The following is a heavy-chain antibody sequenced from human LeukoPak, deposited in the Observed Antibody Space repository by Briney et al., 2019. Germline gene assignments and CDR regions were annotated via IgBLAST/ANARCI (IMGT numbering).Heavy chain of an antibody. CDR3: AREGTEDSSGYYYLDY. CDR1: GFTFSSYA. CDR2: ISGSGGST. V-gene: IGHV3-23*01. D-gene: IGHD3-22*01. Sequence: GGSLRLSCAASGFTFSSYAMSWVRQAPGKGLEWVSAISGSGGSTYYADSVKGRFTISRDNSKNTLYLQMNSLRAEDTAVYYCAREGTEDSSGYYYLDYWGQGTLVTVSS. J-gene: IGHJ4*02.